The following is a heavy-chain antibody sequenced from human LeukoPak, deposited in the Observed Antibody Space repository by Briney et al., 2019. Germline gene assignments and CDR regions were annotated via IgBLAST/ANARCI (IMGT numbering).Heavy chain of an antibody. CDR3: AKDIHWGQVVTAVGDY. V-gene: IGHV3-53*01. CDR2: IYSGGST. CDR1: GFTVSSNY. D-gene: IGHD2-21*02. Sequence: GGSLRLSCAASGFTVSSNYMSWVRQAPGKGLEWVSVIYSGGSTYYADSVKGRFTISRDNSKNTLYLQMNSLRAEDTAAYYCAKDIHWGQVVTAVGDYWGQGTLVTVSS. J-gene: IGHJ4*02.